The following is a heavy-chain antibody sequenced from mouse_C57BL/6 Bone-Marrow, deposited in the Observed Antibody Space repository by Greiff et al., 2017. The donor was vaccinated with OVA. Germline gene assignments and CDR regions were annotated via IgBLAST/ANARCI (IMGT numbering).Heavy chain of an antibody. V-gene: IGHV1-62-2*01. CDR3: AKHEASGSNPGWFAY. CDR1: GYTFTEYT. Sequence: LVESGAELVKPGASVKLSCKASGYTFTEYTINWVKQRSGQGLEWIGWFYPGSGSIKYNEKFKDKATVTANKSSSTVYMELSSFTSEDSAVYFCAKHEASGSNPGWFAYWGQGTLVTVSA. D-gene: IGHD1-1*01. J-gene: IGHJ3*01. CDR2: FYPGSGSI.